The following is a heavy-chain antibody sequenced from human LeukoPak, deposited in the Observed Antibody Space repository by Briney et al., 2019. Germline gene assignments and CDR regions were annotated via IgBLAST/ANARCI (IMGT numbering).Heavy chain of an antibody. V-gene: IGHV3-48*01. J-gene: IGHJ4*02. CDR1: GFTLSRDS. Sequence: GGSLRLSCAASGFTLSRDSMNWVRQAPGKGLEWISYISHDSGIRYYADSVRGRFTISRDNAKNSLYLQMHSLRAEDTAVYYCAYGGNRKSFDYWGQGTLVTVSS. CDR3: AYGGNRKSFDY. CDR2: ISHDSGIR. D-gene: IGHD4-23*01.